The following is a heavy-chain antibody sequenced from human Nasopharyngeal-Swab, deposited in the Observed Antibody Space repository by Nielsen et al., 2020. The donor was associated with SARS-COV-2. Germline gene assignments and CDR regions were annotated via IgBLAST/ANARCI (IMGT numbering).Heavy chain of an antibody. J-gene: IGHJ6*02. Sequence: SETLSLTCTVSGGSISSSSYYWGWIRPPPGMGLEWIGSIYYSGSTYYNPSLKSRVTISVDTSKNQFSLKLSSVTAADTAVYYCARQRVAAAGHYYYYYGMDVWGQGTTVTVSS. CDR1: GGSISSSSYY. D-gene: IGHD6-13*01. CDR3: ARQRVAAAGHYYYYYGMDV. CDR2: IYYSGST. V-gene: IGHV4-39*01.